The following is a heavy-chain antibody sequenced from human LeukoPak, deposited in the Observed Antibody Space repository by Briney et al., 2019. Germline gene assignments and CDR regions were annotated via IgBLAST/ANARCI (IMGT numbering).Heavy chain of an antibody. Sequence: GGSLRLSCAPSGFTFTTSWMSWVRQAPGKGLEWLANIKPDGSEKNYVDSVRGRFTISRDNAKNSLYLEMNSLRAEDTAVYYCARGAWYYIYWDQGTLVSVSS. V-gene: IGHV3-7*01. CDR2: IKPDGSEK. D-gene: IGHD6-19*01. CDR3: ARGAWYYIY. CDR1: GFTFTTSW. J-gene: IGHJ4*02.